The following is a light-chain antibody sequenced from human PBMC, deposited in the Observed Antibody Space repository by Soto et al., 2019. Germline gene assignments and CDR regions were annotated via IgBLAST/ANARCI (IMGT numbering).Light chain of an antibody. J-gene: IGKJ3*01. CDR1: ESVHRN. CDR2: YAS. CDR3: EHYSNWPPT. V-gene: IGKV3-15*01. Sequence: EMVMTQSPATLSVSPGERVTLSCRASESVHRNLAWYQQKPGQGPSLLIYYASTRATGVPDSFTGSGSGTEFTLNISSLQSEDLGLYHCEHYSNWPPTFGPGSKVEIK.